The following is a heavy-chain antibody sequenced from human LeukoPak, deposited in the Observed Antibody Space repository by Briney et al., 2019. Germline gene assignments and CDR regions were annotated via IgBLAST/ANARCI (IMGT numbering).Heavy chain of an antibody. CDR2: FDPEDGET. D-gene: IGHD2-21*02. CDR3: ATEGAYCGGDCHDAFDI. J-gene: IGHJ3*02. V-gene: IGHV1-24*01. CDR1: GYTLTELS. Sequence: GASVKVSCKVSGYTLTELSMHWVRQAPGKGLEWMGGFDPEDGETIYAQKFQGRVTMTEDTSTDTAYMELSSLRSKDTAVYYCATEGAYCGGDCHDAFDIWGQGTMVTVSS.